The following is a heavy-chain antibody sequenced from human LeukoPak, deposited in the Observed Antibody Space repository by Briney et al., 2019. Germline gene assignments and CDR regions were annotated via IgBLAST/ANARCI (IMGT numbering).Heavy chain of an antibody. D-gene: IGHD3-10*01. J-gene: IGHJ6*02. CDR2: LSAYNGNT. CDR1: GYTFTSYG. V-gene: IGHV1-18*01. CDR3: ARGSSSGSYYNAYYYYGMDV. Sequence: GASVKVSCKASGYTFTSYGIRWVRQAPGQGLEWMGWLSAYNGNTNYAQKLQGRVTMTTDTSTSTAYMELRSPRSDDTAVYYCARGSSSGSYYNAYYYYGMDVWGQGTTVTVSS.